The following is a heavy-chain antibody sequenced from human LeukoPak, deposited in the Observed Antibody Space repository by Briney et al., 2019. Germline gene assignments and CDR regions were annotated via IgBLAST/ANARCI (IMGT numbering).Heavy chain of an antibody. J-gene: IGHJ4*02. CDR3: ARGFYYFDY. Sequence: SETLSLTCAVYGGSFSGYYWSWIRQPPGKGLEWIGEINHSGSTNYNPSLKSRATISVDTSKNQFSLKLSSVTAADTAVYYCARGFYYFDYWGQGTLVTVSS. CDR2: INHSGST. CDR1: GGSFSGYY. V-gene: IGHV4-34*01.